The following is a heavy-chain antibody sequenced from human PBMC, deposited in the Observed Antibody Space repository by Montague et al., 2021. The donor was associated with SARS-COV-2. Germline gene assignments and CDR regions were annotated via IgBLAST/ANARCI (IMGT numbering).Heavy chain of an antibody. J-gene: IGHJ4*02. D-gene: IGHD6-13*01. Sequence: SLRLSCAASGFTFSSYGMHWVRQAPGKGLEWVAVIWYDGSNKYXXXSXXXRFXISRDNSKNTLYLQMNSLRAEDTAVHYCARDRVRAAAGTRYYFDYWGQGTLVTVSS. CDR1: GFTFSSYG. CDR3: ARDRVRAAAGTRYYFDY. CDR2: IWYDGSNK. V-gene: IGHV3-33*01.